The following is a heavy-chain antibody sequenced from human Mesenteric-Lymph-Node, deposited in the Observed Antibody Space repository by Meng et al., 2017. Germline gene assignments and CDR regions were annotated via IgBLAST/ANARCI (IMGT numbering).Heavy chain of an antibody. CDR3: AREERIGVVVAAISPNDAFDI. V-gene: IGHV1-18*01. CDR2: ISAYNGNT. CDR1: GFTFNSYG. J-gene: IGHJ3*02. D-gene: IGHD2-15*01. Sequence: ASVKVSCKASGFTFNSYGISWVRQAPGQGLEWMGWISAYNGNTNYAQKLQGRVTMTTDTSTSTAYMELRSLRSDDTAVYYCAREERIGVVVAAISPNDAFDIWGQGTMVTVSS.